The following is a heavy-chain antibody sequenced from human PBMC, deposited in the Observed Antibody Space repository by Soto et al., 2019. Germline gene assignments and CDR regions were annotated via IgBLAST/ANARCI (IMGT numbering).Heavy chain of an antibody. CDR1: GVTFSSYH. D-gene: IGHD6-13*01. J-gene: IGHJ4*02. Sequence: QVQLVESGGGVVQPGRYLRFSCAASGVTFSSYHMHWVRQAPGKGLEWVAVIWNDGSNKYYADSVKGRFTISRDNSKNTLYLQMNTLRVEDTAVYYCARIGSWALNFDYWGQGTLVTVSS. CDR3: ARIGSWALNFDY. CDR2: IWNDGSNK. V-gene: IGHV3-33*01.